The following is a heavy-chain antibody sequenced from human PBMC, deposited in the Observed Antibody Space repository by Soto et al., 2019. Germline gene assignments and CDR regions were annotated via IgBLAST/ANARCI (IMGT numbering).Heavy chain of an antibody. CDR2: INAGNGNT. D-gene: IGHD2-2*01. J-gene: IGHJ5*02. V-gene: IGHV1-3*01. CDR3: ARGDIVVVPAAHLDP. CDR1: GYTFTSYA. Sequence: QVQLVQSGAEVKKPGASVKVSCKASGYTFTSYAMHWVRQAPGQRLEWMGWINAGNGNTKYSQKFQGRVTITRDTSASTAYMERSSLRSEDTAVYYCARGDIVVVPAAHLDPWGQGTLVTVSS.